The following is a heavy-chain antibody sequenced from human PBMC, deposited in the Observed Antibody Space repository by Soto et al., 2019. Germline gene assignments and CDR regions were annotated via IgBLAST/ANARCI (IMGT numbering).Heavy chain of an antibody. CDR2: VYYTGNT. CDR1: GDSISSGDYY. CDR3: ARTSVFLRFGEPHTVYFDP. V-gene: IGHV4-31*03. Sequence: QVQLQESGPGLVKASETLFLTCTVSGDSISSGDYYWSWIRLHPGKGLEWIGYVYYTGNTKYNPSVRGRLAISIDTSQSQFSLFLDSVTAADTAMYYCARTSVFLRFGEPHTVYFDPWGLGILVTVSS. J-gene: IGHJ5*02. D-gene: IGHD3-10*01.